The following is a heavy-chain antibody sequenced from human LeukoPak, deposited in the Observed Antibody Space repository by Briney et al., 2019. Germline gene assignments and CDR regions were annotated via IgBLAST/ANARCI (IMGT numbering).Heavy chain of an antibody. D-gene: IGHD1-14*01. V-gene: IGHV1-69*05. Sequence: GSSVKVSCKASGGTFSSYAISWVRQAPGQGLEWMGGIIPIFGTANYAQKFQGRVTITTDESTSTAYMELSSLRSEDTAVYYCASSDPSGYYYYYMDVWGKGTTVTVSS. J-gene: IGHJ6*03. CDR1: GGTFSSYA. CDR3: ASSDPSGYYYYYMDV. CDR2: IIPIFGTA.